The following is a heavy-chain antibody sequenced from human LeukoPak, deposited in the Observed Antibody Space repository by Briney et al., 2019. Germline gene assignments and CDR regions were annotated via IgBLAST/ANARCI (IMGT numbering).Heavy chain of an antibody. J-gene: IGHJ4*02. CDR3: ARRTTIFPRRYFFDY. CDR2: INEDESET. V-gene: IGHV3-7*01. Sequence: GGSLRLSCAASGFTFSSYWMHWVRQAPGKGLEWVATINEDESETYYADSVMGRFTISRDNAENSLFLQMTSLRGEDTAVYFCARRTTIFPRRYFFDYWGQGTLVTVSS. CDR1: GFTFSSYW. D-gene: IGHD3-3*01.